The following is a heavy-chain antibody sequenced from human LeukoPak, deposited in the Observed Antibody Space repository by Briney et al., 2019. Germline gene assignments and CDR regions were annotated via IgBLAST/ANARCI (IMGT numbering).Heavy chain of an antibody. CDR2: IYYSGST. CDR1: GGSFSGYY. D-gene: IGHD2-8*01. V-gene: IGHV4-34*01. Sequence: SETLSLTCAVYGGSFSGYYWSWIRQPPGKGLEWIGYIYYSGSTYYNPSLKSRVTISIDTSKNQFSLKLSSVTAADTAVYYCARTKGNYYYMDVWGKGTTVTVSS. J-gene: IGHJ6*03. CDR3: ARTKGNYYYMDV.